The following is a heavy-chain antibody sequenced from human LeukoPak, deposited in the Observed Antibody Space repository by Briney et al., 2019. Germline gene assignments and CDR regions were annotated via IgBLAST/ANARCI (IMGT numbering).Heavy chain of an antibody. V-gene: IGHV3-23*01. J-gene: IGHJ4*02. CDR2: ISASGAST. Sequence: GGSLRLSCAASGFTVSSNYMSWVRQAPGQGLEWVSAISASGASTAYADSVKGRFTITRDNSKNTLYLQMNSLRVEDTAVYYCAKDLTMIVVADSCWGQGTLVTVSS. CDR3: AKDLTMIVVADSC. D-gene: IGHD3-22*01. CDR1: GFTVSSNY.